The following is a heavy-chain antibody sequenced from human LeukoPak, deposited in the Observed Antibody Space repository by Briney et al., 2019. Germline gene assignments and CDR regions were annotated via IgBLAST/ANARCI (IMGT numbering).Heavy chain of an antibody. Sequence: SETVSLTCTVSGGSISSYYWSWIRQPPGKGLEWIGYIYYSGSTNYNPSLKSRVTISVATSKNQFSLKLSSVTAADTAVYYCARVRGYSFPFAYWGQGTPVTVPS. CDR2: IYYSGST. CDR3: ARVRGYSFPFAY. CDR1: GGSISSYY. D-gene: IGHD5-18*01. V-gene: IGHV4-59*01. J-gene: IGHJ4*02.